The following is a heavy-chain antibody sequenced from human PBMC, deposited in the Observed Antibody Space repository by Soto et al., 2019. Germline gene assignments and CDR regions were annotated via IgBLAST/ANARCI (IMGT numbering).Heavy chain of an antibody. D-gene: IGHD1-20*01. Sequence: GGSLRLSCAASGFTFSSYAMSWVRQAPGKGLEWVSAISGSGGSTYYADSVKGRFTISRDNSKNTLYLQMDSLRAEDTAVYYCAKAGITGTYYYYGMDVWGQGTTVTVSS. J-gene: IGHJ6*02. CDR1: GFTFSSYA. CDR2: ISGSGGST. CDR3: AKAGITGTYYYYGMDV. V-gene: IGHV3-23*01.